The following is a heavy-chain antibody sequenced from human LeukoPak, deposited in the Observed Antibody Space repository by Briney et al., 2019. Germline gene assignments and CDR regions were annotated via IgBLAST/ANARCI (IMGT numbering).Heavy chain of an antibody. CDR3: ARGSSGSYLPHYWYFDL. J-gene: IGHJ2*01. CDR2: INAGNGNT. Sequence: ASVKVSCKASGYTFTSYGISWVRQAPGQRLEWMGWINAGNGNTKYSQKFQGRVTITRDTSASTAYMELSSLRSEDTAVYYCARGSSGSYLPHYWYFDLWGRGTLVTVSS. CDR1: GYTFTSYG. D-gene: IGHD1-26*01. V-gene: IGHV1-3*01.